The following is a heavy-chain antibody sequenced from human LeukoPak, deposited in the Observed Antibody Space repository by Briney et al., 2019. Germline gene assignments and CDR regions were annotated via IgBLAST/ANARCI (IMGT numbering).Heavy chain of an antibody. CDR2: NNPNSGDT. CDR1: GYTFTGYY. CDR3: ARYCSTATCSEGDVY. J-gene: IGHJ4*02. D-gene: IGHD2-2*01. Sequence: ASVKVSCKASGYTFTGYYIHWVRQAPGQGLEWVGWNNPNSGDTKYAQKFQGRVTMTRDTSISTAYMELNSLRSDDTAVYYCARYCSTATCSEGDVYWGQGPLVTVSS. V-gene: IGHV1-2*02.